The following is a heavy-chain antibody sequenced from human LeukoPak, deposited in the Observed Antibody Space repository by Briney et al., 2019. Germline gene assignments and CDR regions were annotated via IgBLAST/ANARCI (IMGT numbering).Heavy chain of an antibody. D-gene: IGHD5-24*01. CDR3: ARGRILDGPTSRSYYYYYMDV. CDR1: GYTFTSYY. J-gene: IGHJ6*03. CDR2: INPSGGST. V-gene: IGHV1-46*01. Sequence: ASVKVSCKASGYTFTSYYMHWVRQAPGQGLEWMGIINPSGGSTSYAQKFQGRVTMTRDMTTSTVYMELSSLRSEDTAVYYCARGRILDGPTSRSYYYYYMDVWGKGTTVTVSS.